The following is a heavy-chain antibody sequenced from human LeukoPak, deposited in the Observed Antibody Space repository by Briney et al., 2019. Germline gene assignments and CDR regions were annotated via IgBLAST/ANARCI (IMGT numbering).Heavy chain of an antibody. V-gene: IGHV4-39*07. J-gene: IGHJ4*02. Sequence: SETLSLTCSISGGSISSTNYYWGWIRQPPGKGLEWIGSIYYSGSTYYNPSLKSRVTISVDTSKNQFSLKLSSVTAADTAVYYCARGDGEVVGTFDYWGQGTLVTVSS. D-gene: IGHD5-12*01. CDR3: ARGDGEVVGTFDY. CDR1: GGSISSTNYY. CDR2: IYYSGST.